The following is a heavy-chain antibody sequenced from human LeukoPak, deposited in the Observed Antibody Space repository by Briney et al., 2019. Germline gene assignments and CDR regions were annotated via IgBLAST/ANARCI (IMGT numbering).Heavy chain of an antibody. J-gene: IGHJ4*02. D-gene: IGHD3-22*01. CDR2: IRSKANSYAT. V-gene: IGHV3-73*01. CDR3: TSQGPYDSSGYYDY. Sequence: GGSLRLSCAASGFTFSGSAMHWVRQASGKGLERVGRIRSKANSYATAYAASVKGRFTISRDDSKNTAYLQMNSLKTEDTAVYYCTSQGPYDSSGYYDYWGQGTLVTVSS. CDR1: GFTFSGSA.